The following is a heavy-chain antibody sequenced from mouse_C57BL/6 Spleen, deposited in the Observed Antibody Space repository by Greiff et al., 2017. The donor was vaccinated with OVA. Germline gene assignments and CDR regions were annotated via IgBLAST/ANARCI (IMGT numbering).Heavy chain of an antibody. CDR2: IDPETGGT. V-gene: IGHV1-15*01. J-gene: IGHJ4*01. CDR3: TRGATVVATRMDY. Sequence: QVQLQQSGAELVRPGASVTLSCKASGYTFTDYEMHWVKQTPVHGLEWIGAIDPETGGTAYNQKFKGKAILTADKSSSTAYMELRSLTSEDSAVYYCTRGATVVATRMDYWGQGTSVTVSS. D-gene: IGHD1-1*01. CDR1: GYTFTDYE.